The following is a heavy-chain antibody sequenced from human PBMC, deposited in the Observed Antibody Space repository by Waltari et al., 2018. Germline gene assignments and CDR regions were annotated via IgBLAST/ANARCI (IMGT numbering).Heavy chain of an antibody. Sequence: EMQLVESGGGLVQHGRSLRLSCAASGFTFDDYAMHWVRQAPGEGLGWVSGINWNGGGPGYAEPGKGRFTISRDNVKNSLYLQINDLRAEDTAFYYCAKDRIAAAPYWHFDLWGRGTLVTVSS. V-gene: IGHV3-9*01. CDR2: INWNGGGP. D-gene: IGHD6-13*01. CDR3: AKDRIAAAPYWHFDL. CDR1: GFTFDDYA. J-gene: IGHJ2*01.